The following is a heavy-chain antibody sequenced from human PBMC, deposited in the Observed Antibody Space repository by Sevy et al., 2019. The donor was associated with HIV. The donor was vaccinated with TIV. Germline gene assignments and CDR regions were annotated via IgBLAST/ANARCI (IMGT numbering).Heavy chain of an antibody. CDR3: ARDRGVGTSSYGMDV. J-gene: IGHJ6*02. CDR2: ISHSGDGT. D-gene: IGHD1-26*01. V-gene: IGHV3-23*01. CDR1: GFTFSSYA. Sequence: GGSLRLSCAASGFTFSSYAMSWVRQAPGKGLEWVSAISHSGDGTYYADSVKGRFTISRDNSKNSLYLQMNSLRAEDTAVYYCARDRGVGTSSYGMDVWGQGTTVTVSS.